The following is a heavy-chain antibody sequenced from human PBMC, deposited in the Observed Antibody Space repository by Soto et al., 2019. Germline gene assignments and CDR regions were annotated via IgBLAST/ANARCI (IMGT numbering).Heavy chain of an antibody. CDR2: INPKSGGT. CDR1: GDTFTANY. J-gene: IGHJ5*01. V-gene: IGHV1-2*02. CDR3: VRGGQTPSHPLDS. Sequence: ASVKVSCKASGDTFTANYIHWVRQAPGQGFEWMGWINPKSGGTKYPQKFQGRFTISRDKTKNTLYLQMGSLRDNDTAVYYCVRGGQTPSHPLDSWGQGTLVTVSS.